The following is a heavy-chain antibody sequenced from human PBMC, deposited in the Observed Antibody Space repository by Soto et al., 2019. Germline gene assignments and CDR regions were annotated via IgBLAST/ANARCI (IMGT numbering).Heavy chain of an antibody. J-gene: IGHJ6*01. D-gene: IGHD3-16*02. CDR1: GFTFSNYV. V-gene: IGHV1-18*01. CDR2: VSANNGHT. Sequence: AAVKGYCNASGFTFSNYVLNWLRKAPGKGLECIGWVSANNGHTNYAQNLQGRVSMTTDTSTSTAYMELRGLTFDDTAVYYCAIDIDIVTAKHCVYYYDLHFW. CDR3: AIDIDIVTAKHCVYYYDLHF.